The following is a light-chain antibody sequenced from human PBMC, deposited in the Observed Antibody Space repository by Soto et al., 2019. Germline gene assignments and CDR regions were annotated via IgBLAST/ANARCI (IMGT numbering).Light chain of an antibody. J-gene: IGKJ1*01. CDR3: QQDNSYPST. CDR2: KSS. Sequence: DIQMTQSPSTLSASVGDRVTITCRASQSISSKLAWYQQKPGKAPKLLIYKSSILESGLPTRFSASGSGTAFTLTISSLQPDPFATYFCQQDNSYPSTFGQGTNVDIK. V-gene: IGKV1-5*03. CDR1: QSISSK.